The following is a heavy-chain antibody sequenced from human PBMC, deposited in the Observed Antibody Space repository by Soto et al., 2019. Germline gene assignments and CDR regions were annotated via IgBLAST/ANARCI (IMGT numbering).Heavy chain of an antibody. CDR1: GGSFSGYY. V-gene: IGHV4-34*01. Sequence: KTSETLSLTFAVYGGSFSGYYWSWIRQPPGKGLEWIGEINHSGSTNYNPSLKSRVTISVDTSKNQFSLKLSSVTAADTAVYYCARARGAYSSSWYSLPVGFDYWGQGTLVTVSS. CDR3: ARARGAYSSSWYSLPVGFDY. CDR2: INHSGST. J-gene: IGHJ4*02. D-gene: IGHD6-13*01.